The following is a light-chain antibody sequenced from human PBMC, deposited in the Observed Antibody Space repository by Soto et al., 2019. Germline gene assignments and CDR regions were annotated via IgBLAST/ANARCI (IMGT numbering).Light chain of an antibody. CDR2: GAS. CDR3: QHHNSYSQT. CDR1: QSIRYY. Sequence: GDRVTITCRASQSIRYYLAWYQQMPGKAPKLLIYGASSLQSGVPSRFSGSGSGTEFPLTISSLQPDDFATYFCQHHNSYSQTFCQGTKVEIK. J-gene: IGKJ1*01. V-gene: IGKV1-5*01.